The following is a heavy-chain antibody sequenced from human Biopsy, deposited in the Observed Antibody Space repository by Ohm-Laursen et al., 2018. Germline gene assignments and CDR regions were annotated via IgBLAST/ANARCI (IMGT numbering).Heavy chain of an antibody. V-gene: IGHV3-21*01. CDR3: ATDPYCYDRHFNS. CDR2: ITLSGSYV. D-gene: IGHD3-22*01. J-gene: IGHJ4*02. Sequence: GSLRLSCTASGFTFSNYNMNWVRQAPGRGLEWVSSITLSGSYVYYADSVKGRFTISRDNAKSTLYLQMNSLRAEDTAVYYCATDPYCYDRHFNSWGQGTLVTVSS. CDR1: GFTFSNYN.